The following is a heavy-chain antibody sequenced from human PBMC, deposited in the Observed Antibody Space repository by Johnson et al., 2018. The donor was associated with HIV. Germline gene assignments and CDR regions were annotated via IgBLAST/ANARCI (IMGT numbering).Heavy chain of an antibody. CDR3: ARACRDGYTCDAFDI. Sequence: VQLVESGGGLVQPGGSLRLSCAASGFTFSSYAMSWVRQAPGKGLEWVSAISGSGGSTYYAASVKGRFTISRDHSKNTLFLQMNSLRAEDTAVFYCARACRDGYTCDAFDIWGQGTMVTVSS. V-gene: IGHV3-23*04. D-gene: IGHD5-24*01. CDR1: GFTFSSYA. CDR2: ISGSGGST. J-gene: IGHJ3*02.